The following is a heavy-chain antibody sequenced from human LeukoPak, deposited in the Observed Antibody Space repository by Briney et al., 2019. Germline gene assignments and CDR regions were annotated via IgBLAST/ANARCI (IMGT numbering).Heavy chain of an antibody. D-gene: IGHD4-11*01. V-gene: IGHV1-69*13. J-gene: IGHJ6*03. CDR3: ARHPGGYSIHYYYYYMDV. CDR2: IIPIFGTA. Sequence: ASVKVSCKASGGTFSSYAISWVRLAPGQGLEWMGGIIPIFGTANYAQKFQGRVTITADESTSTAYMELSSLRSEDTAVYYCARHPGGYSIHYYYYYMDVWGKGTTVTVSS. CDR1: GGTFSSYA.